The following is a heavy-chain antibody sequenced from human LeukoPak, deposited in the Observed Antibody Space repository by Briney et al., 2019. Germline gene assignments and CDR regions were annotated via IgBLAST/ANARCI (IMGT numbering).Heavy chain of an antibody. D-gene: IGHD2-15*01. CDR3: ATRYCSGGSCYKLDY. Sequence: GGSLRLSCAVSGMTVNSNYMSWVRQAPEKGLEWVSAIYRGGDTSYADSLTGRFTISRDNTKNTLYLHMNSLRAEDTAVYYCATRYCSGGSCYKLDYWGQGTLVTVSS. V-gene: IGHV3-53*01. CDR1: GMTVNSNY. CDR2: IYRGGDT. J-gene: IGHJ4*02.